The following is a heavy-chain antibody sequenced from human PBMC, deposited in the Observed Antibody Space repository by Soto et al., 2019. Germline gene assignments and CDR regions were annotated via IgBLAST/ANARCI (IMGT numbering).Heavy chain of an antibody. CDR3: ASYYYGSGSYFFSWFDP. CDR1: GGSNNSGGYY. Sequence: QVQLQESGPGLVKPSQTLSLTCSVSGGSNNSGGYYWSWIRQHPGKGLEWIGYIYYSGSTYYNPSLKSRVTISVDTSKNQFSLKLSSVTAADTAVYYCASYYYGSGSYFFSWFDPWGQGTLVTVSS. CDR2: IYYSGST. V-gene: IGHV4-31*03. J-gene: IGHJ5*02. D-gene: IGHD3-10*01.